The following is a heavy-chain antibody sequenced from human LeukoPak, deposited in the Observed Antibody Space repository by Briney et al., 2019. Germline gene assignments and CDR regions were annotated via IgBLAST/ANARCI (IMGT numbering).Heavy chain of an antibody. CDR1: GFSFSSYG. J-gene: IGHJ3*02. CDR3: ARDLAGIGAPANWDVIDM. V-gene: IGHV3-33*01. CDR2: IWYDGTNK. Sequence: TGGSLRLSCAASGFSFSSYGFHWVRQAPGTGLEWVAFIWYDGTNKYYADSVKGRFTISRDNSKTTLYLQMSSLRAEDTAVYYCARDLAGIGAPANWDVIDMWGQGTVVSVSS. D-gene: IGHD6-13*01.